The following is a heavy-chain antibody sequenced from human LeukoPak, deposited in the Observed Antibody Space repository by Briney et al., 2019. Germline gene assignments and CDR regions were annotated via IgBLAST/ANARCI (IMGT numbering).Heavy chain of an antibody. J-gene: IGHJ6*04. CDR3: AELGITMIGGV. Sequence: GGSLRLSCAASGFTFSSYEMNWVRQAPGKGLEWVSYISSSGSTIYYADSVKGRFTISRDNAKNSLYLQMNSLRAKDTAVYYCAELGITMIGGVWGKGTTVTVSA. CDR1: GFTFSSYE. V-gene: IGHV3-48*03. CDR2: ISSSGSTI. D-gene: IGHD3-10*02.